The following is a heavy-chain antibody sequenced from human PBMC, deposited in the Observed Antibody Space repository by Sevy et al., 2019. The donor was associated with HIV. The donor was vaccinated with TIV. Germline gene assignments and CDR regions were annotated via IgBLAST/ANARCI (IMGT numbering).Heavy chain of an antibody. J-gene: IGHJ6*02. CDR1: GFTFTSSA. CDR2: IVVGSGNT. CDR3: AAAPYCGGDGSTTRYYYYGMDV. Sequence: ASVKVSCKASGFTFTSSAVQWVRQARGQRLEWIGWIVVGSGNTNYAQKFQERVTITRDMSTSTAYMELSSLGSEVTAGYYCAAAPYCGGDGSTTRYYYYGMDVWGQGTTVTVSS. V-gene: IGHV1-58*01. D-gene: IGHD2-21*01.